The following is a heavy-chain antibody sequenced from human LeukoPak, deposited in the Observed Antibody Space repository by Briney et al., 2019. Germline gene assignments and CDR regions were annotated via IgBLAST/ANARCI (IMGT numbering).Heavy chain of an antibody. J-gene: IGHJ4*02. D-gene: IGHD3-3*01. CDR3: AKGVFGVNRAFDY. Sequence: GGSLRLSCEASGFTFNTCAMSWVRQAPGKGLERVSAISESGSGTYYADSVKGRFTISRDNSKNTLYLQMNSLRVDDTALYYCAKGVFGVNRAFDYWGQGTLVTVSS. CDR2: ISESGSGT. V-gene: IGHV3-23*01. CDR1: GFTFNTCA.